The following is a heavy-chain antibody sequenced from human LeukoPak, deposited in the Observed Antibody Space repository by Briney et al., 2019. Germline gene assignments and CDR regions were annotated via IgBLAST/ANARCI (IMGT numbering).Heavy chain of an antibody. Sequence: SETLSLTCTVSGGSISSSSYYWGWIRQPPGKGLEWIGSIYYSGSTYYNPSLKSRATISVDTSKNQFSLKLSSVAAADTAVYYCADSSGYYYAAFDYWGQGTLVTVSS. CDR2: IYYSGST. V-gene: IGHV4-39*01. D-gene: IGHD3-22*01. CDR3: ADSSGYYYAAFDY. J-gene: IGHJ4*02. CDR1: GGSISSSSYY.